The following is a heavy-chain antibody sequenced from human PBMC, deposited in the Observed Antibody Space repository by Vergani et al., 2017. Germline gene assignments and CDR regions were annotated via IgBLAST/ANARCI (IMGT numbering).Heavy chain of an antibody. CDR3: ARVEGQYSGSYHVYYYYYMDV. Sequence: QLQLQESGPGLVKPSETLSLTCTVSGGSISSSSYYWSWIRQPPGKGLEWIGYIYYSGGTNYNPSLKSRVTISVDTSKNQFSLKLSSVTAADTAVYYCARVEGQYSGSYHVYYYYYMDVWGKGTTVTVSS. D-gene: IGHD1-26*01. CDR1: GGSISSSSYY. J-gene: IGHJ6*03. V-gene: IGHV4-61*01. CDR2: IYYSGGT.